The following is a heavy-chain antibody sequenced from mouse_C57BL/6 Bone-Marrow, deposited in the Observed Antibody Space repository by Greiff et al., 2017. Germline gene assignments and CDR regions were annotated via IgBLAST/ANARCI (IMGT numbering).Heavy chain of an antibody. J-gene: IGHJ4*01. CDR2: ISSGNSDT. V-gene: IGHV1-5*01. CDR1: GYTFTSYW. Sequence: EVKLMESGTVLARPGASVTMSCKTSGYTFTSYWTHWVKQRSGRGRVWIGAISSGNSDTSYNQKFEGKAKLTAVTSASTAYMELSSLTNGGSAVYYCTDWDYWGQGTSVTVSS. CDR3: TDWDY.